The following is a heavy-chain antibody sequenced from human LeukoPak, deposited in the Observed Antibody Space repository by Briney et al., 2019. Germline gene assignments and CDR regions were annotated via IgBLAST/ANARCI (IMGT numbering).Heavy chain of an antibody. V-gene: IGHV4-34*01. CDR3: ARGERGNYYMDV. J-gene: IGHJ6*03. CDR2: INHSGST. D-gene: IGHD1-26*01. Sequence: PSETLSLTCAVYGGSFSGYYWSWIRQPPGKGLEWIGEINHSGSTNYNPSLKSRVTISVDTSKNQFSLKLSSVTAADTAVYYCARGERGNYYMDVWGKGTMVTVSS. CDR1: GGSFSGYY.